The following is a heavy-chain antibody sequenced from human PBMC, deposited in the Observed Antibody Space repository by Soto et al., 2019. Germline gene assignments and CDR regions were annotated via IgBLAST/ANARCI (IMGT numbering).Heavy chain of an antibody. CDR2: IYYSGST. D-gene: IGHD5-18*01. J-gene: IGHJ6*02. Sequence: QVQLQESGPGLVKPSDTLSLTCAVSGYSISSSHWWGWIRQPPGKGLEWIGYIYYSGSTYYNPSLKXRXTXSXXTSKNQFSLKVSSVTAVDTAVYYCARSYRDYGMDVWGQGTTVTVSS. CDR1: GYSISSSHW. CDR3: ARSYRDYGMDV. V-gene: IGHV4-28*01.